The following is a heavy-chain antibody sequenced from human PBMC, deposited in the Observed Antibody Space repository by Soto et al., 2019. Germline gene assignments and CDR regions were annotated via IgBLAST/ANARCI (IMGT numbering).Heavy chain of an antibody. CDR2: INHSGST. CDR1: GGSFSGYY. Sequence: SETLSLTCAVYGGSFSGYYWSWIRQPPGKGLEWIGEINHSGSTNYNPSLKSRVTISVDTSKNQFSLKLSSVTAADTAVYYCATLPPPIAAVRYYYYGMDVWGQGTTVTVSS. J-gene: IGHJ6*02. V-gene: IGHV4-34*01. D-gene: IGHD6-13*01. CDR3: ATLPPPIAAVRYYYYGMDV.